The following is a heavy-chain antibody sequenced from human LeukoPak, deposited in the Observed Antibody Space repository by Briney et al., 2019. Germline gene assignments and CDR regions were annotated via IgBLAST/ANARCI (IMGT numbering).Heavy chain of an antibody. J-gene: IGHJ4*02. V-gene: IGHV3-23*01. CDR2: ISGSGGST. CDR3: AKETRYCSSTSCPTARSFDY. D-gene: IGHD2-2*01. CDR1: GFTFSSYA. Sequence: GGSLRLSCAASGFTFSSYAMSWVRQAPGKGPEWVSAISGSGGSTYYADSVKGRFTTSRDNSKNTLYLQMNSLRAEDTAVYYCAKETRYCSSTSCPTARSFDYWGQGTLVTVSS.